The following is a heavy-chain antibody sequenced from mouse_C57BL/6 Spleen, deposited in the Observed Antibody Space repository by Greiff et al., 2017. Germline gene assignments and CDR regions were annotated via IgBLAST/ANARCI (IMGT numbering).Heavy chain of an antibody. CDR2: INYDGSST. Sequence: EVQLVESEGGLVQPGSSMKFSCTASGFTFSDYYMAWVRQVPEKGLEWVANINYDGSSTYYLDSLKSRFIISRDNATNILYLQMSSLKSEDTATYYCAREGSYYGYGGFDYWDQGTTLTVSS. CDR3: AREGSYYGYGGFDY. J-gene: IGHJ2*01. V-gene: IGHV5-16*01. D-gene: IGHD2-9*01. CDR1: GFTFSDYY.